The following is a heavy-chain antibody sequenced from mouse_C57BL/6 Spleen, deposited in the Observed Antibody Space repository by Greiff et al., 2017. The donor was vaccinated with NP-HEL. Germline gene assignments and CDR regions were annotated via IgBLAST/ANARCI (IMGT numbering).Heavy chain of an antibody. CDR1: GYTFTDYY. V-gene: IGHV1-26*01. CDR2: INPNNGGT. D-gene: IGHD2-5*01. Sequence: VQLQQSGPELVKPGASVKISCKASGYTFTDYYMNWVKQSHGKSLEWIGDINPNNGGTSYNQKFKGKATLTVDKSSSTAYMELRSLTSEDSAVYYCAPYSNYFDYWGQGTTLTVSS. J-gene: IGHJ2*01. CDR3: APYSNYFDY.